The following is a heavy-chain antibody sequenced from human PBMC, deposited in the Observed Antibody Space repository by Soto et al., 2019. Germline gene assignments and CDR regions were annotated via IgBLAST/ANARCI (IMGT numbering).Heavy chain of an antibody. J-gene: IGHJ4*02. D-gene: IGHD5-12*01. CDR1: GGSISSSSYY. CDR3: AAPVEMATIFDY. CDR2: IYYSGST. Sequence: PSETLSLTCTVSGGSISSSSYYWGWIRQPPGKGLEWIGSIYYSGSTYYNPSLKSRVTISVDTSKNQFSLKLSPVTAADTAVYYCAAPVEMATIFDYWGQGTLVTVSS. V-gene: IGHV4-39*01.